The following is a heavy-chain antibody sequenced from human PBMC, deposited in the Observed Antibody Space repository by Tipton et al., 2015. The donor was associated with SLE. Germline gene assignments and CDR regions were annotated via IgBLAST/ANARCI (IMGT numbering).Heavy chain of an antibody. CDR1: GGSFSDYY. V-gene: IGHV4-34*01. Sequence: TLSLTCAVYGGSFSDYYWGWIRQPPGKGLEWIGNIYYSGSTYYNPSLKSRVTMSVDTSKNQFSLKLSSVTAADTALYYCARQAFTPPNYYYYMDVWGKGTAVTVSS. J-gene: IGHJ6*03. CDR2: IYYSGST. CDR3: ARQAFTPPNYYYYMDV.